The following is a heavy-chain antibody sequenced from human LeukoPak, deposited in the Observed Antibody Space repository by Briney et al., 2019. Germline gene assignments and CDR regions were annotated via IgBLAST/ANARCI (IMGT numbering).Heavy chain of an antibody. V-gene: IGHV3-11*05. CDR3: ARARGAGPGGHFDY. D-gene: IGHD6-19*01. J-gene: IGHJ4*02. Sequence: GGSLRLSCAASGFSFSDNYMSWIRQAPGKGLEWVSYISNSGSYTNYPDSVKGRFTISRDDAKNSLYLQMNSLRDEDTAVYYCARARGAGPGGHFDYWGQGTLVTVSS. CDR2: ISNSGSYT. CDR1: GFSFSDNY.